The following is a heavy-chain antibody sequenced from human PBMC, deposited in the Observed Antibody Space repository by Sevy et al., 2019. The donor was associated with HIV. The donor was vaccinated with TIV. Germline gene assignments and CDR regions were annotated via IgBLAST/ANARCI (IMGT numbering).Heavy chain of an antibody. CDR1: GFSFSDSY. CDR3: ARDLVVVYGSGNYSNFGMDI. V-gene: IGHV3-11*01. Sequence: GGSLRLSCAASGFSFSDSYMSWVRQSPGKGLEWVSYISSRSTTVYYAESVKGRFTISRDNTKNLLYLQMNNLRAEDTAMYYCARDLVVVYGSGNYSNFGMDIWGQGTTVTVSS. D-gene: IGHD3-10*01. CDR2: ISSRSTTV. J-gene: IGHJ6*02.